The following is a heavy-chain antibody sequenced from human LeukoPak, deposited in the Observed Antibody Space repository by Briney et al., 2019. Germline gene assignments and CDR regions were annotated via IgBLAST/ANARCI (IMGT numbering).Heavy chain of an antibody. V-gene: IGHV4-34*01. D-gene: IGHD3-16*02. J-gene: IGHJ6*03. CDR3: ARGGDRSPYYYYMDV. CDR2: INHSGST. Sequence: SETLSLTCAVYGGSFRGYYWSWIRQPPGKGLEWIGEINHSGSTNYNPSLKSRVTISVDTSKNQFSLKLSSVTAADTAVYYCARGGDRSPYYYYMDVWGKGTTVTVSS. CDR1: GGSFRGYY.